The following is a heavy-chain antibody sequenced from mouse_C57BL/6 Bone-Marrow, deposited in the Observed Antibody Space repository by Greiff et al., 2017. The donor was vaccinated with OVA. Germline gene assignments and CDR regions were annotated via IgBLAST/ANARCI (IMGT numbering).Heavy chain of an antibody. CDR3: ASFCTYRATRGVYYAMDY. CDR2: IHPNSGST. D-gene: IGHD3-1*01. Sequence: QVQLQQPGAELVKPGASVKLSCKASGYTFTSYWMHWVKQRPGQGLEWIGMIHPNSGSTNYNEKFKSNATLTVDKSSSTAYMQLSSLTSEDSAVYYCASFCTYRATRGVYYAMDYWGQGTSVTVSS. J-gene: IGHJ4*01. V-gene: IGHV1-64*01. CDR1: GYTFTSYW.